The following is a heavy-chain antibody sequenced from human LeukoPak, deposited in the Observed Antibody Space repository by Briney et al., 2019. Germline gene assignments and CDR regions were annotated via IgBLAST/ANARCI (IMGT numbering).Heavy chain of an antibody. V-gene: IGHV1-2*02. CDR2: INPNSGGT. D-gene: IGHD3-10*01. CDR3: ARDGSGSYVY. CDR1: GYTFTSYA. J-gene: IGHJ4*02. Sequence: ASVKVSCKASGYTFTSYAMNWVRQAPGQGLEWMGWINPNSGGTNYAQKFQGRVTMTRDTSISTAYMELSRLRSDDTAVYYCARDGSGSYVYWGQGTLVTVSS.